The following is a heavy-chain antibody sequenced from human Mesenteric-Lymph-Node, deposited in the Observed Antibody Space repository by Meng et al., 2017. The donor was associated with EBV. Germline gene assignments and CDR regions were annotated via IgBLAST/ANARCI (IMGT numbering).Heavy chain of an antibody. Sequence: QVQHQESGPGLVKPSGTLSLTCAVSGVSIYESHWWSWVRQPPGKGLEWIGETYHSGSSNYSPSLKSRVSMSVDNSKNQFSLTLHSVTAADTAVYYCARGLGGSGKYHFDFWGPGILVTVSS. D-gene: IGHD3-10*01. CDR1: GVSIYESHW. CDR3: ARGLGGSGKYHFDF. CDR2: TYHSGSS. J-gene: IGHJ4*02. V-gene: IGHV4-4*02.